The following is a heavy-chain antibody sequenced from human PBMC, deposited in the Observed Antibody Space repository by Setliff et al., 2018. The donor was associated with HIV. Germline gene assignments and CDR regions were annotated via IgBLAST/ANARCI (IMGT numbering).Heavy chain of an antibody. J-gene: IGHJ6*03. CDR1: GFSLTTSGVG. CDR3: AHILQDPPSHFYYYFYMDV. CDR2: IYWDDDK. Sequence: SGPTLVKPTQTLTLTCTFSGFSLTTSGVGVGWIRQPPGKALEWLAPIYWDDDKRYSPSLKSRLTITKDTSKNQVVLTMTNMDPVDTATYYCAHILQDPPSHFYYYFYMDVWGKGTTVTVSS. D-gene: IGHD3-3*02. V-gene: IGHV2-5*02.